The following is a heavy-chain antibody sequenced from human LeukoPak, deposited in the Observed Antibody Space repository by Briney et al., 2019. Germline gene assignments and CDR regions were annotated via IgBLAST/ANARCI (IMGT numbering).Heavy chain of an antibody. V-gene: IGHV3-7*01. CDR2: IKQDGSEK. D-gene: IGHD3-10*01. J-gene: IGHJ4*02. Sequence: PGRSLRLSCAASGFTFSSYWMSWVRQTPGKGLEWVANIKQDGSEKYYVDSVKGRFTISRDNAKNSLYLQMNSLRAEDTAVYYCARFPFGSGTFLPFDYWGQGTLVTVSS. CDR3: ARFPFGSGTFLPFDY. CDR1: GFTFSSYW.